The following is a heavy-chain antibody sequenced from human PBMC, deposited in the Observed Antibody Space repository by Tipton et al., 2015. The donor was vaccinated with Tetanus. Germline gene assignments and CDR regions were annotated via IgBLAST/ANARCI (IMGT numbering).Heavy chain of an antibody. CDR1: GGSISSYY. J-gene: IGHJ4*02. Sequence: TLSLTCTVSGGSISSYYWSWIRQPPGKGPGWIGQIHSSGSTNYIPSLKSRVTISLDTSKNQFSLRLTSVTAADTAVYYCARDIEEVGATKYFDYWGQGTLVTVSS. D-gene: IGHD1-26*01. V-gene: IGHV4-59*01. CDR2: IHSSGST. CDR3: ARDIEEVGATKYFDY.